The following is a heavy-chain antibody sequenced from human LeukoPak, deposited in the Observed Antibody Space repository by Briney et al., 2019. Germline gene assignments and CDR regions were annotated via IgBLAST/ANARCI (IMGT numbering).Heavy chain of an antibody. V-gene: IGHV3-11*01. Sequence: PGGSLRLSCAASGFTFSDYYMSWIRQAPGKGLEWVSYISSSGSTIYYADSVKGRFTISRDNAENSLYLQMNSLRAEDTAVCYCASLTMINEDYWGQGTLVTVSS. J-gene: IGHJ4*02. CDR3: ASLTMINEDY. D-gene: IGHD3-22*01. CDR2: ISSSGSTI. CDR1: GFTFSDYY.